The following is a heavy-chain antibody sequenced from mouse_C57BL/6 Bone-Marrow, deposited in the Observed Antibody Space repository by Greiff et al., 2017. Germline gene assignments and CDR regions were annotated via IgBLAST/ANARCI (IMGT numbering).Heavy chain of an antibody. CDR3: ASHCINCYVDF. Sequence: QVQLKESGAELARPGASVKLSCKASGYTFTSYGISWVKQRTGQGLEWIGEIDPRSGNTYYNEKFKGKATLTADKSSSTASMELRSLTSEASAVXFDASHCINCYVDFWGTGTTLTVSS. CDR1: GYTFTSYG. J-gene: IGHJ1*03. D-gene: IGHD1-2*01. V-gene: IGHV1-81*01. CDR2: IDPRSGNT.